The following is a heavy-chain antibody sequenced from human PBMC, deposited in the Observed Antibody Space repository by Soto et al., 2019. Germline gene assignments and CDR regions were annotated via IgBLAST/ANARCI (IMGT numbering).Heavy chain of an antibody. CDR1: GGSISSYY. J-gene: IGHJ3*02. Sequence: SETLSLTCTVSGGSISSYYWSWIRQPPGKGLEWIGYIYYSGSTNYNPSLKSRVTISVDTSKNQFSLKLSSVTAADTAVYYCARAHCTNGVCFDAFDIWGQGTMVTVSS. CDR3: ARAHCTNGVCFDAFDI. V-gene: IGHV4-59*08. D-gene: IGHD2-8*01. CDR2: IYYSGST.